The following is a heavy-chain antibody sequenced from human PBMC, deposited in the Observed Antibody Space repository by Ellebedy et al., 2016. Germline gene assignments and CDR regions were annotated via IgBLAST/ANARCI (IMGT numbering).Heavy chain of an antibody. Sequence: SETLSLTCGVYGGSFSGYYWSWIRQPPGKGLEWLGEINHSGSTKYNESLKSRVTISVETSKNQFSLKLSSVTAADTAVYYCARLFGIIGGTFDIWGQGTMVTVSS. CDR3: ARLFGIIGGTFDI. CDR2: INHSGST. CDR1: GGSFSGYY. V-gene: IGHV4-34*01. J-gene: IGHJ3*02. D-gene: IGHD3-10*02.